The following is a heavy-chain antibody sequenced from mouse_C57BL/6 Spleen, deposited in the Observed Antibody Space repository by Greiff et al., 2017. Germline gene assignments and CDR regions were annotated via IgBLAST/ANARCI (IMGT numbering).Heavy chain of an antibody. J-gene: IGHJ4*01. CDR1: GYTFTSSW. D-gene: IGHD1-1*01. Sequence: QVQLQQPGAELVKPGASVKMSCKASGYTFTSSWITWVKQRPGQGLEWIGDIYPGSGSTNYNEKLKSKATRTVDTSSSTSYMQLSSLTSEDSAVYYCEVLRYAMDYWGQGTSVTVSS. CDR3: EVLRYAMDY. V-gene: IGHV1-55*01. CDR2: IYPGSGST.